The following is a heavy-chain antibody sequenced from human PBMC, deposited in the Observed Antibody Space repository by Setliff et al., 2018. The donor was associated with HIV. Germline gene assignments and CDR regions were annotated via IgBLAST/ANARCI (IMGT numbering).Heavy chain of an antibody. V-gene: IGHV3-30*02. CDR1: VFTFNNYG. CDR2: IRYDGSQK. D-gene: IGHD2-15*01. Sequence: LRLSCAASVFTFNNYGMNWVRQAPGKGLEWVAFIRYDGSQKYYVDSVKGRFTISRDNSKNTLYLQMNSLRVEDTAAYYCAKDVCSGAYCYAYYYYGMDVWGQGTMVTVSS. J-gene: IGHJ6*02. CDR3: AKDVCSGAYCYAYYYYGMDV.